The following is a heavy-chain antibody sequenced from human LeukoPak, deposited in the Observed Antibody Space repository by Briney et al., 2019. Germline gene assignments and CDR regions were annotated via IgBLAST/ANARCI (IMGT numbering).Heavy chain of an antibody. J-gene: IGHJ4*02. Sequence: SETLSLTCTVSGGSISSGGYYWTWIRQHPGKGLEWIGYIYYSGSTYYNPSLKSRVTISVDTSKNQFSLKLSSVTAADTAVYYCARESEVGAAFFDYWGQGTLVTVSA. CDR3: ARESEVGAAFFDY. D-gene: IGHD1-26*01. CDR1: GGSISSGGYY. V-gene: IGHV4-31*03. CDR2: IYYSGST.